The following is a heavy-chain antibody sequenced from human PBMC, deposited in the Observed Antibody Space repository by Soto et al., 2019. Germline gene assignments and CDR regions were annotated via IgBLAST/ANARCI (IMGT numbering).Heavy chain of an antibody. D-gene: IGHD1-26*01. Sequence: SETLSLTCTVSGGSISSYYWSWIRQPPGKGLEWIGYIYYSGSTNYNPSLRSRVIISADTSKNQISLKLTSATAADTAVYYCARGVGSSPPRYWGRGTLVTVSS. CDR1: GGSISSYY. J-gene: IGHJ4*02. V-gene: IGHV4-59*01. CDR3: ARGVGSSPPRY. CDR2: IYYSGST.